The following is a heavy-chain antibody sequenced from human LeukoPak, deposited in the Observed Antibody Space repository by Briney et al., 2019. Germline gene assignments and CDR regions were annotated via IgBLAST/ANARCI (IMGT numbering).Heavy chain of an antibody. Sequence: ASVKVSCKVSGYTLTELSMHWVRQAPGEGLEWMGGFDPEDGETIYAQKFQGRVTMTEDTSTDTAYMELSSLRSEDTAVYYCATGGGSAPLAPVVVDAFDIWGQGTMVTVSS. CDR1: GYTLTELS. V-gene: IGHV1-24*01. D-gene: IGHD2-21*01. CDR3: ATGGGSAPLAPVVVDAFDI. J-gene: IGHJ3*02. CDR2: FDPEDGET.